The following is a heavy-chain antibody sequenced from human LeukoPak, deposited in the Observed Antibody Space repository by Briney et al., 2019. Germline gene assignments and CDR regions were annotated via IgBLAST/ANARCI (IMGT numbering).Heavy chain of an antibody. Sequence: GGSLRLSCEASGFSFRTYDMSWVRQAPGKGLDWVSVIIGSDGTTYYADSVRGRFTISKDDSKNTLYLQMNSLRAEDTAVYYCTKGAWLDYWGHGTLVTVS. J-gene: IGHJ4*01. D-gene: IGHD6-19*01. CDR1: GFSFRTYD. CDR3: TKGAWLDY. V-gene: IGHV3-23*01. CDR2: IIGSDGTT.